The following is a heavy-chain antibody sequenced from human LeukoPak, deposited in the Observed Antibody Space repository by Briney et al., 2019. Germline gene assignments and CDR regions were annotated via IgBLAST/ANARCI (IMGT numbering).Heavy chain of an antibody. J-gene: IGHJ4*01. D-gene: IGHD3-10*01. V-gene: IGHV3-9*01. CDR2: IGFSTKNV. Sequence: GGSLRLSCVASGFTFDYSAFHWVRQAPGKGLEWVSGIGFSTKNVDYADSVRGRFTISRDNTKNSLDLQMDSLRAEDTAFYYCAKDNGNGWLGEFAFEYWGQGILVTVSS. CDR1: GFTFDYSA. CDR3: AKDNGNGWLGEFAFEY.